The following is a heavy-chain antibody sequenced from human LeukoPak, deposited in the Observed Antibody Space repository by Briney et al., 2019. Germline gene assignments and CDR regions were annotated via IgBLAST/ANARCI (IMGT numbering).Heavy chain of an antibody. CDR3: AKDNGWLWYED. CDR1: GFTFSHYG. Sequence: PGGSLRLSCAASGFTFSHYGMNWVRQAPGKGLEWVSGISGSGGITYYADSVKGRFTISRDNSKNTMSLEMISLTADDTAVYYCAKDNGWLWYEDWSQGIRVTVSS. CDR2: ISGSGGIT. D-gene: IGHD5-18*01. J-gene: IGHJ4*02. V-gene: IGHV3-23*01.